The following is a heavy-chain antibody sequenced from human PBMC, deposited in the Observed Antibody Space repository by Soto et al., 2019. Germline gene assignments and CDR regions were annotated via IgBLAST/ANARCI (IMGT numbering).Heavy chain of an antibody. Sequence: QVQLVESGGGVVQPGRSLRLSCAASGFTFSSYGMHWVRQAPGKGLEWVAVISYDGSNKYYADSVKGRFTISRDNSKNTLYLPMNSLRAEDTGVYYCAKGRMGTVSWFDPWGQGTLVTVSS. V-gene: IGHV3-30*18. D-gene: IGHD4-17*01. CDR1: GFTFSSYG. CDR3: AKGRMGTVSWFDP. J-gene: IGHJ5*02. CDR2: ISYDGSNK.